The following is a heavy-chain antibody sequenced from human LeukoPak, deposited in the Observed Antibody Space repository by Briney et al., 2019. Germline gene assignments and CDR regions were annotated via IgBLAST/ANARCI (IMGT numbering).Heavy chain of an antibody. Sequence: GGSLRLSCAASGFTFSSYAMHWVRQAPGKGLEGVAVISYDGSNKYYADSVKGRFTISRDNSKNTLYLQMNSLRAEDTAVYYCARDSIWFGESTYYYYYYMDVWGKGTTVTVSS. D-gene: IGHD3-10*01. CDR2: ISYDGSNK. J-gene: IGHJ6*03. CDR3: ARDSIWFGESTYYYYYYMDV. CDR1: GFTFSSYA. V-gene: IGHV3-30*01.